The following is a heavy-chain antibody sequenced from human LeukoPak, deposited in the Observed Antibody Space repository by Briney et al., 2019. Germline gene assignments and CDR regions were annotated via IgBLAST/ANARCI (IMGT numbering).Heavy chain of an antibody. Sequence: ASVKVSCKASGYTFTSYYMHWVRQSPGKGLEWMGGFHPEDGETIYAQKFQGRVTMTEDTSTDTAYMELSNLRSEDTALYYCAGGAVDNWNSGKLIDYWGQGTLVTVSS. CDR2: FHPEDGET. CDR3: AGGAVDNWNSGKLIDY. CDR1: GYTFTSYY. J-gene: IGHJ4*02. V-gene: IGHV1-24*01. D-gene: IGHD1-7*01.